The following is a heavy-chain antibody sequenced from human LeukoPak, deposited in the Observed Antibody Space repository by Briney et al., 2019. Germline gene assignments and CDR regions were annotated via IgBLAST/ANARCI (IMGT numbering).Heavy chain of an antibody. D-gene: IGHD3-22*01. Sequence: TSVKVSCKASGGTFSSYAISWVRQAPGQGLEWMGRIIPILGIANYAQKFQGRVTITADKSTSTAYMELSSLRSEDTAVYYCARDRSTYDSSGPFDYWGQGTLVTVSS. CDR2: IIPILGIA. CDR3: ARDRSTYDSSGPFDY. J-gene: IGHJ4*02. V-gene: IGHV1-69*04. CDR1: GGTFSSYA.